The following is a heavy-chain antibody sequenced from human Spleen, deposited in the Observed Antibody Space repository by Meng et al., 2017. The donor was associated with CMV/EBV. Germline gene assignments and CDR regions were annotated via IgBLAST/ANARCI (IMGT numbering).Heavy chain of an antibody. J-gene: IGHJ4*02. CDR2: MNPNSGNT. CDR1: GYTFSTSYD. CDR3: ARNGGGLDY. Sequence: ASVKVSCKASGYTFSTSYDIAWVRQATGQGLEWMGWMNPNSGNTGYAQVFQGRVTITSNAAIRTVYMELSSLRSEDTAVYYCARNGGGLDYWGQGTPVTVSS. V-gene: IGHV1-8*03. D-gene: IGHD2-8*01.